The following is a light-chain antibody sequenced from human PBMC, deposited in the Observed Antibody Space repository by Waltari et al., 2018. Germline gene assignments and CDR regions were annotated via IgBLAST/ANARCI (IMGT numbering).Light chain of an antibody. CDR1: QSINSW. CDR3: QQYNSYEWT. V-gene: IGKV1-5*03. J-gene: IGKJ1*01. CDR2: KAS. Sequence: DIQMTQFPSTLSASVGDRLTITCRASQSINSWLAWYPQKPGKAPKLLSYKASSLESGVPSRFSGSGSGTEFTLTISSLQPDDFATYYCQQYNSYEWTFGQGTKVAIK.